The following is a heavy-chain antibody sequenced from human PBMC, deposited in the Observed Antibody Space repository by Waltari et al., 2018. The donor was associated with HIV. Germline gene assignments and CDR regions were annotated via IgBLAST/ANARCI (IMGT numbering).Heavy chain of an antibody. V-gene: IGHV3-11*05. D-gene: IGHD2-15*01. J-gene: IGHJ3*02. CDR3: ARVARGLRQGSFDI. CDR2: IAVSSAYT. Sequence: QVHLVESGGDLVKPGGSLRLSCVASGFTFRDSYMTWVRQAPGKRLEGVSYIAVSSAYTNYGDSVKGRFTMSRDDAKKSLFLQINSLRPEDTAVYYCARVARGLRQGSFDIWGQGTMVTVSS. CDR1: GFTFRDSY.